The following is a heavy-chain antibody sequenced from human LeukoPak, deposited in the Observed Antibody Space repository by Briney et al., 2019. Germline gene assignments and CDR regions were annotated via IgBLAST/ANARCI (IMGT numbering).Heavy chain of an antibody. CDR3: ARDRYCSSTSCYIWYFDL. Sequence: ASVKVSCKASGYTFTSYGISWVRQAPGQGLEWMGGIIPIFGTANYAQKFQGRVTITVDESTSTAYMELSSLRSEDTAVYYCARDRYCSSTSCYIWYFDLWGRGTLVTVSS. CDR1: GYTFTSYG. D-gene: IGHD2-2*02. V-gene: IGHV1-69*13. CDR2: IIPIFGTA. J-gene: IGHJ2*01.